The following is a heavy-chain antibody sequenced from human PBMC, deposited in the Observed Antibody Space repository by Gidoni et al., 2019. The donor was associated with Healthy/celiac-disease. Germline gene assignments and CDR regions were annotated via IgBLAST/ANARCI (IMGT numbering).Heavy chain of an antibody. D-gene: IGHD3-10*01. V-gene: IGHV3-21*01. J-gene: IGHJ6*02. CDR3: ATSGGVRRVIPYYYYGMDV. CDR1: GLTFSSYC. Sequence: EVQLVVSGGGLVKPGGSLRLFCAASGLTFSSYCMNWVRQAPGKGLEWVSSISSSSSYIYYADSVKGRFTISRDNAKNSLYLQMNSLRAEDTAVYYCATSGGVRRVIPYYYYGMDVWGQGTTVTVSS. CDR2: ISSSSSYI.